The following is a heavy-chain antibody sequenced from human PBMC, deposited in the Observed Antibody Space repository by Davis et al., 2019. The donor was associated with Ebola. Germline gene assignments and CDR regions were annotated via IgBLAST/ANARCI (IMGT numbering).Heavy chain of an antibody. CDR3: AKDLRGQGYDILTGYLSAFDI. V-gene: IGHV3-30*18. D-gene: IGHD3-9*01. CDR1: GFTFSSYG. J-gene: IGHJ3*02. CDR2: ISYDGSNK. Sequence: GESLKISCAASGFTFSSYGMHWVRQAPGKGLEWVAVISYDGSNKYYADSVKGRFTISRDNSKNTLYLQMNSLRAEDTAVYYCAKDLRGQGYDILTGYLSAFDIWGQGTMVTVSS.